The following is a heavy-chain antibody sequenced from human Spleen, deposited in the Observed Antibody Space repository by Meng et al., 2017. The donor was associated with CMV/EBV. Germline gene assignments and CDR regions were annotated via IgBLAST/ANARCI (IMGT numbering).Heavy chain of an antibody. CDR2: ITPNNGDT. CDR1: GYRCNGCE. V-gene: IGHV1-2*06. D-gene: IGHD1-26*01. Sequence: KTSGYRCNGCEMHWVRRAPGQGLGWMGRITPNNGDTKYAQRFEGRVSMTTDTSISTVYMELSSLTSDDTAFYFCTRRPLGSTRPFDYWGQGTLVTVSS. J-gene: IGHJ4*02. CDR3: TRRPLGSTRPFDY.